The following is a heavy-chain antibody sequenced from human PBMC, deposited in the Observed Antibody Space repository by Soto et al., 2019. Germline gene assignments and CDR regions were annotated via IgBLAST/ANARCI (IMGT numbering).Heavy chain of an antibody. CDR3: ESYYYYGMDV. Sequence: SETLSLTCAVYGGSFSGYYWSWIRQPPGKGLEWIGEINHSGNTNYNPSLKSRVTISVDTSKNQFSLKLSSVTAADTAVYYCESYYYYGMDVWGQGTTVTVSS. CDR2: INHSGNT. CDR1: GGSFSGYY. J-gene: IGHJ6*02. V-gene: IGHV4-34*01.